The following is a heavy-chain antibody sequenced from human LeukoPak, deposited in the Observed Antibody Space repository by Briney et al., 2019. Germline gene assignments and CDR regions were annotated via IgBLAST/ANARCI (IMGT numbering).Heavy chain of an antibody. CDR2: IYYSGST. CDR1: GGSISSSSCY. J-gene: IGHJ5*02. V-gene: IGHV4-39*07. Sequence: PSETLSLTCTVSGGSISSSSCYWGWIRQPPGKGLEWIGSIYYSGSTYYNPSLKSRVTISVDTSKNQFSLKLSSVTAADTAVYYCARVWETGTRSRRGWFDPWGQGTLVTVSS. D-gene: IGHD1-1*01. CDR3: ARVWETGTRSRRGWFDP.